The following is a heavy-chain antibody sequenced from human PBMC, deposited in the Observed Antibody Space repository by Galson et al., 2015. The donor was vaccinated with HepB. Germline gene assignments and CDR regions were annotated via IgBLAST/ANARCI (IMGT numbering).Heavy chain of an antibody. J-gene: IGHJ4*02. Sequence: PALVKPTQTLTLTCNFSGFSLNITGVGVGWIRQPPGKALEWLAVIYWDDEKRYSPSLGSRLSITKDTSKNQVVLAMTNMDVVDTATYYCAHRMRFCSGGTCYAAFDYWGQGTLVTVSS. CDR3: AHRMRFCSGGTCYAAFDY. V-gene: IGHV2-5*02. D-gene: IGHD2-15*01. CDR2: IYWDDEK. CDR1: GFSLNITGVG.